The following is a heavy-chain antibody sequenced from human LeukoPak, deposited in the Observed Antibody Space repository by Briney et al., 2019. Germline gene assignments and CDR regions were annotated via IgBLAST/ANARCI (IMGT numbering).Heavy chain of an antibody. CDR3: ARGLITMVRGRRYYMDV. J-gene: IGHJ6*03. D-gene: IGHD3-10*01. CDR1: GGSISSYY. Sequence: SETLSLTCTVSGGSISSYYWSWIRQPPGKGLEWIGYIYYRGSTDYNPSLKSRITISVDTSKNQFSLKLSSVTAADTAVYYCARGLITMVRGRRYYMDVWGKGTTVTVSS. V-gene: IGHV4-59*01. CDR2: IYYRGST.